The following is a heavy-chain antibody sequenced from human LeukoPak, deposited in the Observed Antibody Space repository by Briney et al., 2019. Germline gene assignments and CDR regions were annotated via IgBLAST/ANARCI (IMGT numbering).Heavy chain of an antibody. V-gene: IGHV1-69*13. CDR2: IIPIFGTA. CDR1: GGTFSSYA. J-gene: IGHJ4*02. D-gene: IGHD3-22*01. CDR3: ASTTYYYDSSGYYYFDY. Sequence: SVKVSCKASGGTFSSYAISWVRQAPGQGLEWMGGIIPIFGTANYAQKFQGRVTITADESTSTAYMELSSLRFEDTAVYYCASTTYYYDSSGYYYFDYWGQGTLVTVSS.